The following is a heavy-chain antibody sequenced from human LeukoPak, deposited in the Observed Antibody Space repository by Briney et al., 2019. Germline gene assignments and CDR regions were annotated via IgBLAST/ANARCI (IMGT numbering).Heavy chain of an antibody. D-gene: IGHD1-14*01. Sequence: APVKVSCKASGYTFTGYYMHWVRQAPGQGLEWMGWINPNSGGTNYAQKFQGRVTMTRDTSISTAYMELSRLRSDDTAVYYCARDFNPRASANDYWGQGTLVTVSS. V-gene: IGHV1-2*02. J-gene: IGHJ4*02. CDR2: INPNSGGT. CDR1: GYTFTGYY. CDR3: ARDFNPRASANDY.